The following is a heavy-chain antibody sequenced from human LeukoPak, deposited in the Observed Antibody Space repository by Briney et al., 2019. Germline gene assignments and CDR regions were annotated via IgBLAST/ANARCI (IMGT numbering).Heavy chain of an antibody. CDR2: INHSGST. J-gene: IGHJ4*02. CDR1: GGSFSGYY. Sequence: PSETLSLTCAVYGGSFSGYYWSWIRQPPGKGLEWIGEINHSGSTNYNPSLKSRVTTSVDTSKNQFSLKLSSVTAADTAVYYCARAPAGYCSSTSCPHFDYWGQGTLVTVSS. D-gene: IGHD2-2*03. CDR3: ARAPAGYCSSTSCPHFDY. V-gene: IGHV4-34*01.